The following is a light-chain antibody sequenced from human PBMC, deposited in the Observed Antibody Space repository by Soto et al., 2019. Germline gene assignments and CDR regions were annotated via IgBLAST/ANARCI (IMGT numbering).Light chain of an antibody. CDR2: GAS. V-gene: IGKV3-15*01. Sequence: EIVMTQSPATLSVSPRERATLSCRASQSVSSNLAWYQQKPGQAPRLLIYGASTRATGIPARFSGSGSGTEFTLTISSLQSEDFAVYYCQQYNNWPGFTFGPGTKVDIK. J-gene: IGKJ3*01. CDR1: QSVSSN. CDR3: QQYNNWPGFT.